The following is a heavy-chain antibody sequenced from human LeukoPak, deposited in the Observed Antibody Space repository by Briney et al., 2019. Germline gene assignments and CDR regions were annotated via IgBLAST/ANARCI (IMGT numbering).Heavy chain of an antibody. V-gene: IGHV4-34*01. CDR3: ARGSDYYYYGLDV. Sequence: SETLSLTCAVYGGSFSGYYWSWIRRPPGKGLEWIGEINHSGSTNYNPSLKSRVTISVDTSKIQFSLKLSSVTAADTDVYYCARGSDYYYYGLDVWGQGTTVTVSS. J-gene: IGHJ6*02. CDR1: GGSFSGYY. CDR2: INHSGST.